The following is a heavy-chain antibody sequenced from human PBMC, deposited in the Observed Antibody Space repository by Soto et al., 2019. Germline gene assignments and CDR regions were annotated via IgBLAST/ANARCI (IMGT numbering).Heavy chain of an antibody. V-gene: IGHV4-39*01. CDR3: ARLPDQLLPLYMDV. CDR1: GGSISSSSYY. J-gene: IGHJ6*03. D-gene: IGHD2-2*01. CDR2: IYYSGST. Sequence: SETLSLTCTVSGGSISSSSYYWGWIRQPPGKGLEWIGSIYYSGSTYYNPSLKSRVTISVDTSKNQFSLKLSSVTAADTAVYYCARLPDQLLPLYMDVWGKGTTVTVSS.